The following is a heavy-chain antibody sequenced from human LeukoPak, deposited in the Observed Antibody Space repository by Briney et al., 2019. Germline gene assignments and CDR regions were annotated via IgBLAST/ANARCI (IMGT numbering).Heavy chain of an antibody. CDR1: GYTFTSY. CDR3: ARDNDFDY. D-gene: IGHD2-8*01. J-gene: IGHJ4*02. V-gene: IGHV1-46*01. Sequence: ASVKVSCKASGYTFTSYIHWVRQAPGQGLEWMGIIYPGGGSTNSAQKFQGRVTMTRDISTSTVYMELSSLRSEDTAVYYCARDNDFDYWGQGTLVTVSS. CDR2: IYPGGGST.